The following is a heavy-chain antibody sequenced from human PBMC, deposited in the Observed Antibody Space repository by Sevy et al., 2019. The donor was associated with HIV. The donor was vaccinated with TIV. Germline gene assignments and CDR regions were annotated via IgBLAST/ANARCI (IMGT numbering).Heavy chain of an antibody. D-gene: IGHD3-22*01. CDR1: GGTFSSYA. J-gene: IGHJ4*02. Sequence: ASVKVSCKASGGTFSSYAISWVRQAPGQGLEWMGGIIPIFGTANYAQKFQGRVTITADKSTSTAYMELSSLRSEDTALYYCARSVGRAYYYDSSGYFSFDYWGQGILVTVSS. V-gene: IGHV1-69*06. CDR3: ARSVGRAYYYDSSGYFSFDY. CDR2: IIPIFGTA.